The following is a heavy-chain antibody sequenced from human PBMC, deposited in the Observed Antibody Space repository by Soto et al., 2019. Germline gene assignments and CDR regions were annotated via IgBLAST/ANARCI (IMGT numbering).Heavy chain of an antibody. J-gene: IGHJ4*02. V-gene: IGHV4-34*01. Sequence: SVTLDPTGAVYDWSFSGYYCTGIRKPPGRGRRGFGEINHSGSTNYNPSLKSRVTISVDTSKNQFSLKLSSVTAADTAVYYCARGRIQTIIKYRSSGLNYFHYWGPGTRVNVS. CDR1: DWSFSGYY. CDR3: ARGRIQTIIKYRSSGLNYFHY. CDR2: INHSGST. D-gene: IGHD6-6*01.